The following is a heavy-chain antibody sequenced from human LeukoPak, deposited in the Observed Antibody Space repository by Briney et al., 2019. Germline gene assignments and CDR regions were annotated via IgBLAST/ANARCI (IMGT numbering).Heavy chain of an antibody. Sequence: SETLSLTCAVYGGSFSGYYWSWIRQPPGKGLEWIGEINHSGSTNYNPSLKSRVTISVDTSKNQFSLKLSSVTAADTAVYYCARRPRDNPYSSGSYYFDYWGQGTLVTVSS. J-gene: IGHJ4*02. CDR2: INHSGST. CDR1: GGSFSGYY. CDR3: ARRPRDNPYSSGSYYFDY. V-gene: IGHV4-34*01. D-gene: IGHD6-19*01.